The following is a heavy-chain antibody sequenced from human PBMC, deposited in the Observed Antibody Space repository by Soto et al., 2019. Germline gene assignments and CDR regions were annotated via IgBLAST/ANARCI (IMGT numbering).Heavy chain of an antibody. D-gene: IGHD2-2*01. CDR2: ISSSGSTI. Sequence: SWISKEQGKGLEWVSYISSSGSTIYYADSVKGRFTISRDNAKNSLYLQMNSLRAEDTAVSYCARDSWVQNIVVVPAHTRYYHGLDV. CDR3: ARDSWVQNIVVVPAHTRYYHGLDV. V-gene: IGHV3-11*01. J-gene: IGHJ6*01.